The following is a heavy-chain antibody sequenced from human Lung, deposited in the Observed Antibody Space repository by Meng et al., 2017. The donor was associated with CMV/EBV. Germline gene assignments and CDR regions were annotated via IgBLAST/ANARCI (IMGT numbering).Heavy chain of an antibody. D-gene: IGHD3-9*01. J-gene: IGHJ4*02. CDR3: ATYDLLTGPDY. CDR2: IGGNGRNT. Sequence: GESLKISCAASGFTFSDYYMSWIRQAPGMGLEWVSLIGGNGRNTDYAASVKGRFTISRDNSKSTLYLQMNSLRAEDTAIYYCATYDLLTGPDYWGQGTLVTVSS. V-gene: IGHV3-23*01. CDR1: GFTFSDYY.